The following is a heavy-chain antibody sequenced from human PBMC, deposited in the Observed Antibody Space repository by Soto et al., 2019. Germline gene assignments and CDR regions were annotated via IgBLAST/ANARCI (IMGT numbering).Heavy chain of an antibody. V-gene: IGHV1-18*01. CDR2: ISTYNGNT. CDR3: ARDRLLPDY. J-gene: IGHJ4*02. Sequence: QGQLVQSGAEVKKPGPSVKVSCKASGYTFTSYGFSWVRQAPGQGLEWMGWISTYNGNTEYAQKLQGRVTMTTDTSTTTAYMELRSLISDDTAVYFCARDRLLPDYWCQGTLVTVSS. CDR1: GYTFTSYG.